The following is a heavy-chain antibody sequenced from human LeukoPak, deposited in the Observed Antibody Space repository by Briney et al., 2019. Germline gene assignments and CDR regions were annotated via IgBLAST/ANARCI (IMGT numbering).Heavy chain of an antibody. CDR3: ASVLYCGADCYSGRYFFDY. Sequence: ASGKVSCKASGYTFTSYDMHWVRQAPGQGRDWMGIFNPSGDSTSYAQKFQGRVTMTRDTSTSTVYMELSSLRSEDTAVYYCASVLYCGADCYSGRYFFDYWGQGTLVTVSS. CDR1: GYTFTSYD. J-gene: IGHJ4*02. D-gene: IGHD2-21*02. V-gene: IGHV1-46*01. CDR2: FNPSGDST.